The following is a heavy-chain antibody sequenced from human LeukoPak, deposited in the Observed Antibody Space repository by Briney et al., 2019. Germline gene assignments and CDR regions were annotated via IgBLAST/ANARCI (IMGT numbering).Heavy chain of an antibody. CDR3: ARGIGLRCFDWLPTKFDY. Sequence: GGSLRLSCAASGFTFSSYGMHWVRQAPGKGLEWVAVIWYDGSNKYYADSVKGRFTISRDNSKNTLYLQMNSLRAEDTAVYYCARGIGLRCFDWLPTKFDYWGQGTLVTVSS. D-gene: IGHD3-9*01. CDR2: IWYDGSNK. J-gene: IGHJ4*02. CDR1: GFTFSSYG. V-gene: IGHV3-33*01.